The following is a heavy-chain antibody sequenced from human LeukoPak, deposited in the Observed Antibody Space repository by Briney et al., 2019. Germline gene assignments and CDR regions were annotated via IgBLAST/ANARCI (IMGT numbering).Heavy chain of an antibody. V-gene: IGHV1-8*01. D-gene: IGHD2-2*02. CDR3: ARAVVVVPAAIMGIYYYYGMDV. CDR1: GYTFTSYD. CDR2: MNPNSGNT. J-gene: IGHJ6*02. Sequence: GASVKVFCKASGYTFTSYDINWVRQATGQGLEWMGWMNPNSGNTGYAQKFQGRVTMTRNTSISTAYMELSSLRSEDTAVYYCARAVVVVPAAIMGIYYYYGMDVWGQGTRSPSP.